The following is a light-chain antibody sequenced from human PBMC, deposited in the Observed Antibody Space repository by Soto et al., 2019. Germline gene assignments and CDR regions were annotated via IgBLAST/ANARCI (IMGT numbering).Light chain of an antibody. V-gene: IGKV1-39*01. CDR3: QQSYSTPPA. J-gene: IGKJ4*01. Sequence: DIQMTQSPSSLSASVGDRVTITCRASQSISSYLNRNQQKPGKVPKLLIYAASSLQSGVPSRFSGSGSGTDVYLTISSMQPEDSATYYCQQSYSTPPAFGGGTKVEIK. CDR1: QSISSY. CDR2: AAS.